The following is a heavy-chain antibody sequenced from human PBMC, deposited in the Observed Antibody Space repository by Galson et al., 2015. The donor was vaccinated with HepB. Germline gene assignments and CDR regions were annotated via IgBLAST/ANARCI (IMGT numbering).Heavy chain of an antibody. CDR1: GFTFSTYS. CDR2: ITGSSTTI. Sequence: SLRLSCAASGFTFSTYSINWVRQAPGKGLEWVSYITGSSTTIHYADSVKGRFTISRDNAKNSVYLQMNSLRAEDTAVYYCARVGYGSGSYRWYFDLWGRGTLVTVSS. V-gene: IGHV3-48*04. J-gene: IGHJ2*01. CDR3: ARVGYGSGSYRWYFDL. D-gene: IGHD3-10*01.